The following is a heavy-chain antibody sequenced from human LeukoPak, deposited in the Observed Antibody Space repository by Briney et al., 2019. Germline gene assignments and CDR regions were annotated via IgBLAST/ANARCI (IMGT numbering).Heavy chain of an antibody. D-gene: IGHD2-15*01. CDR3: ARDGGRCSGGSCYYFDY. CDR1: GGSISSSSYY. J-gene: IGHJ4*02. V-gene: IGHV4-39*07. CDR2: IYYSGST. Sequence: SETLSLTCTVSGGSISSSSYYWGWIRQPPGKGLEWIGSIYYSGSTSYNPSLKSRVTISVDTSKNQFSLKPSSVTAADTAVYYCARDGGRCSGGSCYYFDYWGQGTLVTVSS.